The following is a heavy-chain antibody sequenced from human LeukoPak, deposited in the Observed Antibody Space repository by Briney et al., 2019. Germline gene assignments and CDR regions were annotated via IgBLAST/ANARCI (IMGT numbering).Heavy chain of an antibody. CDR3: AKPTDIVGAYYYYYYMDV. CDR2: ISGSGGST. J-gene: IGHJ6*03. CDR1: GFTFSSYA. V-gene: IGHV3-23*01. D-gene: IGHD1-26*01. Sequence: GGSLRLSCAASGFTFSSYAMSWVRQAPGKGLEWVSAISGSGGSTYYADSVKGRFTISRDNSKNTLYLQMNSLRAEDTAVYYCAKPTDIVGAYYYYYYMDVWGKGTTVTVSS.